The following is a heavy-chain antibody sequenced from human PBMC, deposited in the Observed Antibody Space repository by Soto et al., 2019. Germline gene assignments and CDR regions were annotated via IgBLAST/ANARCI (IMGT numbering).Heavy chain of an antibody. CDR3: ARDVFCGGAPACPAMDV. J-gene: IGHJ6*02. V-gene: IGHV1-18*04. D-gene: IGHD2-21*01. Sequence: QVVLEQSGGEVKKPGASVKVSCKASGYTFSGYSITWVRQAPGQGLEWMGRISGYNGNTNYARTLRGKLTLTTDTSTSTAYMELRSLTSDDTSVYYCARDVFCGGAPACPAMDVWRQGTTVTVSS. CDR1: GYTFSGYS. CDR2: ISGYNGNT.